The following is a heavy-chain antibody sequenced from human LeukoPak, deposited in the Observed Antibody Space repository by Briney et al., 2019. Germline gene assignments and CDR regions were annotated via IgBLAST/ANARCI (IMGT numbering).Heavy chain of an antibody. CDR3: ARVPDYVSGVPDAFDI. Sequence: GRSLRLSCAASGFTFSDYYMSWIRQAPGKGLEWVSYISSSSSYTNYADSVKGRFTISRDNAKNSLYLQMNSLRAEDTAVYYCARVPDYVSGVPDAFDIWGQGTMVTVSS. V-gene: IGHV3-11*05. D-gene: IGHD3-10*01. CDR2: ISSSSSYT. J-gene: IGHJ3*02. CDR1: GFTFSDYY.